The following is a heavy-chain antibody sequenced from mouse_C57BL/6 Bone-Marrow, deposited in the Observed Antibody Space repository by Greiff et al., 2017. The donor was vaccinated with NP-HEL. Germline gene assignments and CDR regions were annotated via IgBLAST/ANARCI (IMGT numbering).Heavy chain of an antibody. CDR1: EYEFPSHD. Sequence: EVKLQESGGGLVQPGESLKLSCESNEYEFPSHDMSWVRQTPEKRLELVAAINSDGGSTYYPDTLERRFIISRDNTKKTLYLQMSSLRSEDTALYYCARHGGKGAMDYWGQGTSVTVSS. D-gene: IGHD1-1*01. V-gene: IGHV5-2*01. J-gene: IGHJ4*01. CDR3: ARHGGKGAMDY. CDR2: INSDGGST.